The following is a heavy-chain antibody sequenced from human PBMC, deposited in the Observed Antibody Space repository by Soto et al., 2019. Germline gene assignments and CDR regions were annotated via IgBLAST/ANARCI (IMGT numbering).Heavy chain of an antibody. CDR1: GFTFSIYT. D-gene: IGHD6-19*01. Sequence: EVQLSESGGGLVQPGGSLSLSCAASGFTFSIYTMTWVRQAPGKGLEWVSTIFNNADGTYYADSVKGRFTISRDNSKNPLFLQMNSLRFEDTAMYYCAKGGWLDYFGQGTVVTVSS. J-gene: IGHJ4*02. CDR2: IFNNADGT. CDR3: AKGGWLDY. V-gene: IGHV3-23*01.